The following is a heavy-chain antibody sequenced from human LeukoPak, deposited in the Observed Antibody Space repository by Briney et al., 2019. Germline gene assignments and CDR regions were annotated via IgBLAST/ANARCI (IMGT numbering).Heavy chain of an antibody. CDR1: GFTFRDYA. J-gene: IGHJ3*02. D-gene: IGHD2-15*01. Sequence: GGSLSLSCAASGFTFRDYAMYWVRQAPGKGLEWVSGISWDSSSVAYADSVKGRFTISRDNAKNSLYLQMNSLRAEDMALYYCAKDVGGPLADAFDIWGQGTMVTVSS. CDR2: ISWDSSSV. CDR3: AKDVGGPLADAFDI. V-gene: IGHV3-9*03.